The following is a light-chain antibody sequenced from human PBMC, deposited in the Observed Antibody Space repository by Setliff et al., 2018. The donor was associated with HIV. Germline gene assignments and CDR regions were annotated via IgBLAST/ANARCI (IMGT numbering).Light chain of an antibody. J-gene: IGLJ1*01. Sequence: QSALTQPRSVSGSPGQSVTISCTGTSSDVGGHNYVSWFQHHPGKAPKLMIYDVTKRPSGVPDRFSGSKSGNTASLTISGLQAEDEADYYCCSYAGRYGSSYVFATGTKV. CDR1: SSDVGGHNY. CDR2: DVT. V-gene: IGLV2-11*01. CDR3: CSYAGRYGSSYV.